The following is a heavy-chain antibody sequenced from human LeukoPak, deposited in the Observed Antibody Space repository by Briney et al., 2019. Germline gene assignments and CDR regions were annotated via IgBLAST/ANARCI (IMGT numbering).Heavy chain of an antibody. CDR3: ATPGYCSSTSCYTRANYYYYGMDV. D-gene: IGHD2-2*02. V-gene: IGHV1-46*01. Sequence: ASVKVSCKASGYTFTSYYMHWVRQAPGQGLEWMGMINPSGGSTSYAQKFQGRVTMTRDTSTSTVYMELSSLRSEDTAVYYCATPGYCSSTSCYTRANYYYYGMDVWGQGTTVTVSS. CDR1: GYTFTSYY. CDR2: INPSGGST. J-gene: IGHJ6*02.